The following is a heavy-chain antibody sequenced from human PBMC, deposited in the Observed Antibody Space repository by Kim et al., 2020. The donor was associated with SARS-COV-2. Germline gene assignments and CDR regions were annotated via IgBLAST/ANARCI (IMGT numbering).Heavy chain of an antibody. Sequence: SETLSLTCTVSGGSISSYYWSWIRQPPGKGLEWIGYIYYSGSTNYNPSLKSRVTISVDTSKNQFSLKLSSVTAADTAVYYCAREGEYSSGWYGFDYWGQG. CDR2: IYYSGST. D-gene: IGHD6-19*01. V-gene: IGHV4-59*01. CDR1: GGSISSYY. CDR3: AREGEYSSGWYGFDY. J-gene: IGHJ4*02.